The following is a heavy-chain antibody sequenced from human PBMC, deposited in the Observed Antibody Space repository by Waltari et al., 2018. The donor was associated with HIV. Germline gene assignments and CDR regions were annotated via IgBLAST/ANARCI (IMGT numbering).Heavy chain of an antibody. D-gene: IGHD3-16*01. J-gene: IGHJ6*02. CDR3: ARDWGSLRDDYYYYGMDV. CDR1: GLTFRSYA. CDR2: ISNDGSNK. V-gene: IGHV3-30*04. Sequence: QVQLVESGGGVVQPGRSLRRSCAASGLTFRSYAMPWVRQAPGKGLEWVAVISNDGSNKYYADSVKGRFTISRDNSKNTLYLQMNSLRAEDTAVYYCARDWGSLRDDYYYYGMDVWGQGTTVTVSS.